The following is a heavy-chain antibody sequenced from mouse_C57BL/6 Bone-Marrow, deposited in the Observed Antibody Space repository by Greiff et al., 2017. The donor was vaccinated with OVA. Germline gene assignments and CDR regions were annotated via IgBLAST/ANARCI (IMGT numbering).Heavy chain of an antibody. J-gene: IGHJ2*01. V-gene: IGHV1-26*01. Sequence: VQLQQSGPELVKPGASVKISCKASGYTFTDYYMNWVQQSHGKSLEWIGDINPNNGGTSYNQKFKGHATLTVDKSSSTAYMELRSLTSEDSAVYYCARHDYDVGYWGKGTTLTVSS. D-gene: IGHD2-4*01. CDR1: GYTFTDYY. CDR3: ARHDYDVGY. CDR2: INPNNGGT.